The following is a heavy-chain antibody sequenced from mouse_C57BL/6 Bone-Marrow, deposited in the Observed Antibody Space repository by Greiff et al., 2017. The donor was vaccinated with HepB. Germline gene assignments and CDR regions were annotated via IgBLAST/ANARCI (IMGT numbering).Heavy chain of an antibody. Sequence: QVQLQQSGAELARPGASVKLSCKASGYTFTSYGISWVKQRTGQGLEWIGEIYPRSGNTYYNEKFKGKATLTADKSSSTAYMELRSLTSEDSAVYFCARSGLLWPYAMDYWGQGTSVTVSS. D-gene: IGHD2-1*01. CDR1: GYTFTSYG. CDR3: ARSGLLWPYAMDY. J-gene: IGHJ4*01. V-gene: IGHV1-81*01. CDR2: IYPRSGNT.